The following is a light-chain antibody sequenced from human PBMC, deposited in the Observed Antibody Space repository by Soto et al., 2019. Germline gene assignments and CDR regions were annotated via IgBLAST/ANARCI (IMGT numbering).Light chain of an antibody. CDR3: SSYTRSSSNG. V-gene: IGLV2-14*03. CDR1: SSDVGNYNY. CDR2: DVS. Sequence: QSVLTQPDSVSGSPGQSITISCTGTSSDVGNYNYVSWYQHHPGKAPKLMVYDVSHRPSGVSNRFSGSKSGNTASLPISGLQAEDEADYYCSSYTRSSSNGFGTGTKVT. J-gene: IGLJ1*01.